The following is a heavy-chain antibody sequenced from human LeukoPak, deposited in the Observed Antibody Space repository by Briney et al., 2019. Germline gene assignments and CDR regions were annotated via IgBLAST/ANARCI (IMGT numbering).Heavy chain of an antibody. D-gene: IGHD3-10*01. CDR3: AKTRYSYGSGSAFGD. CDR2: ISGSGGST. Sequence: GGSLRLSCAASGFTFSSYAMRWLRQAPGKGLEWVSDISGSGGSTYYADSVKGRFTISRDNSKNPLYLQMNGLRAEDTAVYYCAKTRYSYGSGSAFGDWGQGTLVTVSS. V-gene: IGHV3-23*01. J-gene: IGHJ4*02. CDR1: GFTFSSYA.